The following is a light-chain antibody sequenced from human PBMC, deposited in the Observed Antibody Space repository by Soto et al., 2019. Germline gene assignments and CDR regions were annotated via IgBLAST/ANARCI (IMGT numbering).Light chain of an antibody. CDR1: QSISRW. CDR2: DAS. V-gene: IGKV1-5*01. J-gene: IGKJ2*01. CDR3: QQCDSYPYT. Sequence: IQMTQSPSTLSASVGDRVTISCRASQSISRWLARYQQKPGNAPQLLIYDASSLQSGVPSRFSGSGSGTEFTLTISGLQPDDFATYYCQQCDSYPYTFGQGTKLEIK.